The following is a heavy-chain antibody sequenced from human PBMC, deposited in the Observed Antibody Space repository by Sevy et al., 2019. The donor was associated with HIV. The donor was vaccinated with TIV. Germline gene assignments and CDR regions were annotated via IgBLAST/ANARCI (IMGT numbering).Heavy chain of an antibody. CDR1: GFTFSDYG. J-gene: IGHJ4*02. Sequence: GGSLRLSCAASGFTFSDYGMHWVRQAPGKGLEWVAAIWSDGNNKYYKDSVKGRFTIFSDNSKNTQYLQMNSLRVDDTAVYFCARESRSDWYLDSWGQGTLVTVSS. CDR2: IWSDGNNK. D-gene: IGHD6-19*01. CDR3: ARESRSDWYLDS. V-gene: IGHV3-33*01.